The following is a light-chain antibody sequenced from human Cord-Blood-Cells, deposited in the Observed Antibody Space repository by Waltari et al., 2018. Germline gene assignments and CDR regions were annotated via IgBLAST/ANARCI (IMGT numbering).Light chain of an antibody. Sequence: EIVMTQSPPTLSVSPGERATRSCSASQGVSSNLAWDQQKPGPAHRLLNDGASTRATGSPTRFSGSGAGTEFTLTISSLQSEDFAVYYCQQDNNWPLTFGGGTKVEIK. CDR2: GAS. V-gene: IGKV3-15*01. CDR1: QGVSSN. CDR3: QQDNNWPLT. J-gene: IGKJ4*01.